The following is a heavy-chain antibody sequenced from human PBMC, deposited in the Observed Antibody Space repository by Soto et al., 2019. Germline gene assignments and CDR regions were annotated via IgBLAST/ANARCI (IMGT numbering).Heavy chain of an antibody. Sequence: PVGSLRLSCAASGFTFSSYGMHWVRQAPGKGLEWLAIIRYDGNNIYYADSVKGRFTISRDNSKNTLFLQMDSLRADDTAVYYCARDRTYYGSGSKGMDFWGQGTTVTVSS. CDR2: IRYDGNNI. J-gene: IGHJ6*02. D-gene: IGHD3-10*01. CDR3: ARDRTYYGSGSKGMDF. V-gene: IGHV3-30*02. CDR1: GFTFSSYG.